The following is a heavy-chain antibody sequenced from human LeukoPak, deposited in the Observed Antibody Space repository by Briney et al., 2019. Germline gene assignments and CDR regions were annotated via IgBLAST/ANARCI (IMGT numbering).Heavy chain of an antibody. CDR1: GFTFSNFA. CDR3: AKDMAGVPAAILGWFDP. D-gene: IGHD2-2*02. V-gene: IGHV3-30*02. J-gene: IGHJ5*02. CDR2: IRHDGTIK. Sequence: GGSLRLSCAASGFTFSNFAMNWVRRAPGKGLEWVAFIRHDGTIKYYADSVKGRFTISRDNSKNTLYLQMNSLRPEDTAVYSCAKDMAGVPAAILGWFDPWGQGTLVTVSS.